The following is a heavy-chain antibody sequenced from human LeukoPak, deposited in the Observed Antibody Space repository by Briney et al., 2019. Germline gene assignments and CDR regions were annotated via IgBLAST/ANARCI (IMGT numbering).Heavy chain of an antibody. CDR1: GFTFSSYA. CDR2: ISGSGGST. CDR3: AKDGTCSGGACSDALDI. D-gene: IGHD2-15*01. V-gene: IGHV3-23*01. Sequence: GGSLRLSCAASGFTFSSYAMSWVRQAPGKGLEWVSAISGSGGSTYYADSVKGRFTISRDNSKNTLYVQMNSLRAEDTAVYFCAKDGTCSGGACSDALDIWGQGTMVTVSS. J-gene: IGHJ3*02.